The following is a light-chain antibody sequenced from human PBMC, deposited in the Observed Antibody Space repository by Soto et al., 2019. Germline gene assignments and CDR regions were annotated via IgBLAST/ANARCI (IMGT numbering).Light chain of an antibody. V-gene: IGKV2-28*01. CDR2: LGS. CDR1: QSLLHSNGYNY. CDR3: MQALQTPYT. J-gene: IGKJ2*01. Sequence: DIVMTQSPLSLPVTPGEPASISCRSSQSLLHSNGYNYLDWYLQKPGQSPQLLIYLGSNRASGVPERSSVCGSCTDFTLKISRVLAKDGGDYYCMQALQTPYTFGRGTKLEIK.